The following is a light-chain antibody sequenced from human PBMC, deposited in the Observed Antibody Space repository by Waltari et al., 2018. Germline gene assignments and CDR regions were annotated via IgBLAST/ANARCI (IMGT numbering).Light chain of an antibody. V-gene: IGKV4-1*01. CDR3: QQYYSTPLT. CDR1: QSVLYSSNNKNY. CDR2: WAS. Sequence: DIAMTQSPDSLAVSLGERATTNCKSSQSVLYSSNNKNYLAWYQQKPGQPPKLLIYWASTRESGVPDRFSGSGSGTDFTLTISSLQAEDVAVYYCQQYYSTPLTFGGGTKVEIK. J-gene: IGKJ4*01.